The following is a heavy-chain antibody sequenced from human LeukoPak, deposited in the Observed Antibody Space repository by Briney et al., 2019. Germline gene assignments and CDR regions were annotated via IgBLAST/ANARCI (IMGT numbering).Heavy chain of an antibody. CDR1: GGSISSGGYS. CDR2: IYHSGST. V-gene: IGHV4-30-2*01. CDR3: ASGDSRYCSGGSCYLLGY. Sequence: SQTLSLTCAVSGGSISSGGYSWSWIRQPPGKGLEWIGYIYHSGSTYYNPSLKSRVTISVDRSKNQFPLKLSSVTAADTAVYYCASGDSRYCSGGSCYLLGYWGQGTLVTVSS. J-gene: IGHJ4*02. D-gene: IGHD2-15*01.